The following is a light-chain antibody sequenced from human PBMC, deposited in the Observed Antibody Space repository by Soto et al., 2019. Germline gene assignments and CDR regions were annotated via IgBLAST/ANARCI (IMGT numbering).Light chain of an antibody. CDR3: QQYNSYWT. Sequence: DIQMTQSPSTLSASVGDRVTITSRASQSISSWLAWYQQKPGKAPKLLIYDASSLESGVPSRFSGSGSGTEFTLTISSLQPDDCATYYCQQYNSYWTFGQGTKVDIK. J-gene: IGKJ1*01. V-gene: IGKV1-5*01. CDR2: DAS. CDR1: QSISSW.